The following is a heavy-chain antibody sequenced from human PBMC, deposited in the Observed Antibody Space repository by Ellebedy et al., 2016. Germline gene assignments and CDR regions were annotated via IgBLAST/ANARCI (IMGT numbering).Heavy chain of an antibody. V-gene: IGHV4-34*01. CDR3: ARARRVRGVIGYYFDY. Sequence: SETLSLXXAVYGGSFSGYYWSWIRQPPGKGLEWIGEINHSGSTNYNPSLKSRVTISVDTSKNQFSLKLSSVTAADTAVYYCARARRVRGVIGYYFDYWGQGTLVTVSS. CDR1: GGSFSGYY. J-gene: IGHJ4*02. D-gene: IGHD3-10*01. CDR2: INHSGST.